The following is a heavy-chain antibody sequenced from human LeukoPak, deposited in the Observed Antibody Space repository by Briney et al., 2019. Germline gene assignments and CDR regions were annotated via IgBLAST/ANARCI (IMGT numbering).Heavy chain of an antibody. Sequence: GGSLRLSCAASGLTFSNYGMHWVRQAPGKGLEWVTFIWYDESNKYYADSVKGRFTISRDNSKNTLYLQMNSLRAEDTAVYYCARSPRGTDAFDIWGQGTMVTVSS. CDR2: IWYDESNK. J-gene: IGHJ3*02. V-gene: IGHV3-33*01. CDR3: ARSPRGTDAFDI. CDR1: GLTFSNYG. D-gene: IGHD3-10*01.